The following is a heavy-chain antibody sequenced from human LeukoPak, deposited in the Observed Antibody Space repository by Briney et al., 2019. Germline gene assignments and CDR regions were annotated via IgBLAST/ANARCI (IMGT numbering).Heavy chain of an antibody. CDR2: IYHSGST. V-gene: IGHV4-38-2*01. CDR3: ARMKDFWSGYHS. J-gene: IGHJ5*02. Sequence: SETLSLTCAVSGYSISSGYYWGWIRQPPGKGLEWIGSIYHSGSTYYNPSLKSRVTISVDTSKNQFSLKLSSVTAADTAVYYCARMKDFWSGYHSWAQGTLVTVSS. CDR1: GYSISSGYY. D-gene: IGHD3-3*01.